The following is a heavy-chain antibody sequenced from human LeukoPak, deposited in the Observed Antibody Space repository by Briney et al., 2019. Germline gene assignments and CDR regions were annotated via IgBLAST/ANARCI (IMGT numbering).Heavy chain of an antibody. CDR2: ISSSSSYI. J-gene: IGHJ4*02. CDR1: GFTFSSYS. Sequence: GGSLRLSCAASGFTFSSYSMNWVRQAPGKGLEWVSSISSSSSYIYYADSVKGRFTISRDNAKNSLYLQMNSLRAEDTAVYYCARVIAYSSSWADYWGQGTLVTVSS. CDR3: ARVIAYSSSWADY. V-gene: IGHV3-21*01. D-gene: IGHD6-13*01.